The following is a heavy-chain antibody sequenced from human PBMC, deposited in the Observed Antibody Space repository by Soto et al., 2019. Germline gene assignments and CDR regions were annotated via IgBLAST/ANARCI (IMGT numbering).Heavy chain of an antibody. V-gene: IGHV3-30*18. Sequence: LRLSCAASGFTFSSYGMHWVRQAPGKGLEWVAVISYDGSNKYYADSVKGRFTISRDNSKNTLYLQMNSLRAEDTAVYYCAKRRVLEYSSSSFDYWGQGTLVTVSS. CDR1: GFTFSSYG. CDR3: AKRRVLEYSSSSFDY. CDR2: ISYDGSNK. D-gene: IGHD6-6*01. J-gene: IGHJ4*02.